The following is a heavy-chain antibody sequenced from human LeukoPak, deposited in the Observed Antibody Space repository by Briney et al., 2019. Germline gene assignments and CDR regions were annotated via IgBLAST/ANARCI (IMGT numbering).Heavy chain of an antibody. CDR1: GGSFSGYY. V-gene: IGHV4-34*01. CDR2: INHSGST. J-gene: IGHJ6*03. CDR3: ARRERAITMVRGVISSSPVYMDV. D-gene: IGHD3-10*01. Sequence: SETLSLTCAVYGGSFSGYYWSWIRQPPGKGLAWIGEINHSGSTNYNPSLKSRVTISVDTSKNQFSLKLSSVTAADTAVYYCARRERAITMVRGVISSSPVYMDVWGKGTTVTISS.